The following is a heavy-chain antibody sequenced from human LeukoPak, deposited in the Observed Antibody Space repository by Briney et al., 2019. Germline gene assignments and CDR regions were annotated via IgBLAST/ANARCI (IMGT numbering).Heavy chain of an antibody. CDR2: MNPNSNNT. V-gene: IGHV1-8*01. D-gene: IGHD5-18*01. J-gene: IGHJ4*02. CDR1: GYTFTSYD. Sequence: ASVKVSCKASGYTFTSYDINWVRQATGQGLEWMGWMNPNSNNTVYAQKFQGRATMTRNTSISTAYMELSSLRSEDTAVYYCARGYSYGYKDYWGQGTLVTVSS. CDR3: ARGYSYGYKDY.